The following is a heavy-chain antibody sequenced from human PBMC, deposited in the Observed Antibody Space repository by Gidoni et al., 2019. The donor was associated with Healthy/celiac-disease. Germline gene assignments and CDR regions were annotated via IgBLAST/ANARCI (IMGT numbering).Heavy chain of an antibody. V-gene: IGHV3-49*05. CDR2: IRSKAYGGTT. CDR1: GFTFGVFA. J-gene: IGHJ4*02. D-gene: IGHD3-3*01. CDR3: TSQPLVRVWSGYCY. Sequence: EVQLVESGGGLVKPGRSLRLSCPAAGFTFGVFAMSWFRQAPGKGLEWVGFIRSKAYGGTTEYAASVKGRFTISRDDSKSIAYLQMNSLKTEDTAVYYCTSQPLVRVWSGYCYWGQGTLVTVSS.